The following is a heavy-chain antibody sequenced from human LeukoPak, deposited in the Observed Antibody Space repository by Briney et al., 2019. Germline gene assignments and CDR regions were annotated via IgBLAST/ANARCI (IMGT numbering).Heavy chain of an antibody. CDR1: GFIVSGDF. J-gene: IGHJ4*02. CDR3: ASGSGSGWHHEFDY. Sequence: PGGSLRLSCAASGFIVSGDFMSWVRQAPGKGLEWVAVISYDGSNKYYADSVKGRFTISRDNSKNTLYLQMNSLRAEDTAVYYCASGSGSGWHHEFDYWGQGTLVTVSS. D-gene: IGHD6-19*01. V-gene: IGHV3-30-3*01. CDR2: ISYDGSNK.